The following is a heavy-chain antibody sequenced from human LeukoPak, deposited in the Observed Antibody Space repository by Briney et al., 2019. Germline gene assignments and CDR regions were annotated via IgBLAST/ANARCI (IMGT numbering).Heavy chain of an antibody. V-gene: IGHV4-59*01. CDR3: ATVVRDDILTGYYIDH. J-gene: IGHJ4*02. Sequence: SETLSLTCTVSGGSISSYYWSWIRQPPGKGLEWIGYIYYSGSTKYNPSFKSRVTISVDPSKHQFSLKLISVTAADTAVYYCATVVRDDILTGYYIDHWGQGTLVTVSS. CDR2: IYYSGST. CDR1: GGSISSYY. D-gene: IGHD3-9*01.